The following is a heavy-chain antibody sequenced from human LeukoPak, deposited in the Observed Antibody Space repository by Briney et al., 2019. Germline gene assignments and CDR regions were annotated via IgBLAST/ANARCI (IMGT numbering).Heavy chain of an antibody. Sequence: SETLSLTCTVSGGSISSYYWSWLRQPPGKGLEWLGYIYYSGSTNYNPSLKSRVTISVDTSKNQFSLKLSSVTAADTAVYYCARDATAMDYWYFDLWGRGTLVTVSS. CDR1: GGSISSYY. CDR2: IYYSGST. D-gene: IGHD5-18*01. V-gene: IGHV4-59*01. CDR3: ARDATAMDYWYFDL. J-gene: IGHJ2*01.